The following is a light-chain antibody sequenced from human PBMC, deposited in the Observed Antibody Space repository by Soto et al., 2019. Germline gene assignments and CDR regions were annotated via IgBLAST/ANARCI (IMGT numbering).Light chain of an antibody. CDR1: QGISNY. J-gene: IGKJ1*01. Sequence: DIQMTQSPSSLSASVGDRVTITCRASQGISNYLAWYQQKPRKVPKLLIYAASTLQSGVPSRFSGSESETDFTLTISNLQPEDVATYYCQKYNSAPWTFGQGTKVEIK. CDR2: AAS. V-gene: IGKV1-27*01. CDR3: QKYNSAPWT.